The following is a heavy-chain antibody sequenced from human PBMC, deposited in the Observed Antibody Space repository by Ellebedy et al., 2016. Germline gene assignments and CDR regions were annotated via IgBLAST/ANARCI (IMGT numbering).Heavy chain of an antibody. Sequence: GESLKISCAASGFTFSSYAMHWVRQAPGKGLEWVAVISYDGSNKYYADSVKGRFTISRDSSKNTLYLQMNSLRAEDTAVYYCAKGMLITPVRRELYGMDVWGQGTTVTVSS. D-gene: IGHD3-10*01. J-gene: IGHJ6*02. CDR2: ISYDGSNK. CDR1: GFTFSSYA. V-gene: IGHV3-30*14. CDR3: AKGMLITPVRRELYGMDV.